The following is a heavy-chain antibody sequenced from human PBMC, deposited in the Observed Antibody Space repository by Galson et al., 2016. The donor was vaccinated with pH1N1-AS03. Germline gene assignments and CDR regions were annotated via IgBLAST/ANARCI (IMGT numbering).Heavy chain of an antibody. V-gene: IGHV1-46*01. J-gene: IGHJ4*02. CDR3: ARRYYVDY. D-gene: IGHD3-16*02. CDR1: GYTLTWYY. Sequence: SVKVSCKASGYTLTWYYMHWVRQAPGQGLEWMGIIDPSGGPTTYAPKFQGSITITTDTSTSTVYMELVSLRSEDTAVYYCARRYYVDYWGQGTLVTVSS. CDR2: IDPSGGPT.